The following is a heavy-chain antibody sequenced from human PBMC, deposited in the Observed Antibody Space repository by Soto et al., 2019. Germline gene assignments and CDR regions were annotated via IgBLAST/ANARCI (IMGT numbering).Heavy chain of an antibody. J-gene: IGHJ6*02. V-gene: IGHV1-69*01. D-gene: IGHD7-27*01. CDR2: ILPIFGTT. CDR3: ARDETGDSYYYYYGMDV. CDR1: GGTFNIYN. Sequence: QVQLVQSGAEVKKPGSSVKVSCKASGGTFNIYNINWVGQAPGQGLEWMGGILPIFGTTNYAQRFQGRLTIIADDSTSTAYMELSSLRSEDTAVYYCARDETGDSYYYYYGMDVWGQGTTVTVTS.